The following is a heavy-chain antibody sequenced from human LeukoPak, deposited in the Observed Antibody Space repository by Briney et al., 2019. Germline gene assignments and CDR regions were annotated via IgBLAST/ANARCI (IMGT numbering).Heavy chain of an antibody. CDR3: ARDIPGSCTNGVCYRGGYFDY. D-gene: IGHD2-8*01. J-gene: IGHJ4*02. CDR1: IFTFNNYN. V-gene: IGHV3-21*01. Sequence: PGGSLRLSCTASIFTFNNYNMNWVRQAPGKGLEWVSSISSSSTYIYYADSVKGRFTISRDNAKNSLYLQLNSLRAEDTAIYYCARDIPGSCTNGVCYRGGYFDYWGQGTLVTVSS. CDR2: ISSSSTYI.